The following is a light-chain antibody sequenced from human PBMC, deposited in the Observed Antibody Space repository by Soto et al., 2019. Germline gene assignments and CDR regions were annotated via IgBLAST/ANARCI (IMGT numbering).Light chain of an antibody. J-gene: IGLJ1*01. CDR1: SSDVGTYDF. V-gene: IGLV2-11*01. CDR3: CLYAVTFYV. Sequence: QSVLTQPRSVSGSPGQSVTISCTGTSSDVGTYDFVSWYQQHPGKAPRLMIFDVSERPSGVPDRFSGSKSGNTASLTISGLQAEDEADYYCCLYAVTFYVFGIGTKVTVL. CDR2: DVS.